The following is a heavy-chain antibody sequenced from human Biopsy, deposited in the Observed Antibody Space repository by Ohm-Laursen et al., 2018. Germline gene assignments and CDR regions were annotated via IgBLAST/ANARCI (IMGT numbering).Heavy chain of an antibody. D-gene: IGHD3-10*01. CDR2: MNPNSGNT. CDR3: ARGSFWFGGNYYYYGMDV. Sequence: GASVKVSCNASGYTFTSYDINWVRQATGQGLEWMGWMNPNSGNTDYAQKFQGRVTMTRNTSISTAYMELNGLRSEDTAVYYCARGSFWFGGNYYYYGMDVWGQGTTVTVSS. CDR1: GYTFTSYD. V-gene: IGHV1-8*01. J-gene: IGHJ6*02.